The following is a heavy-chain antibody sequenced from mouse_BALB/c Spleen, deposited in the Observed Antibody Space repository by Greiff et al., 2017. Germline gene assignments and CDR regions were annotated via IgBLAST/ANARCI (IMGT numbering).Heavy chain of an antibody. V-gene: IGHV5-17*02. CDR2: ISSGSSTI. CDR3: ARRGYDAWFAY. Sequence: EVQGVESGGGLVQPGGSRKLSCAASGFTFSSYGMHWVRQAPEKGLEWVAYISSGSSTIYYADTVKGRFTISRDNPKNTLFLQMTSLRSEDTAMYYCARRGYDAWFAYWGQGTLVTVSA. D-gene: IGHD2-2*01. J-gene: IGHJ3*01. CDR1: GFTFSSYG.